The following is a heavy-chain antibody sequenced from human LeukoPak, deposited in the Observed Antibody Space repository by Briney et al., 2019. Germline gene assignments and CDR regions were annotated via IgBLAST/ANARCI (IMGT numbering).Heavy chain of an antibody. CDR2: IRYDGSNK. V-gene: IGHV3-30*02. J-gene: IGHJ4*02. Sequence: GGSLRLSCAASGFTFSGFGMHWVRQAPGKGLEWVAFIRYDGSNKYYADSVKGRFTISRDNSKNTLYLQMNSLRAEDTAVYYCAKDLYTADYGAKAFDYWGQGTLVTVSS. CDR1: GFTFSGFG. CDR3: AKDLYTADYGAKAFDY. D-gene: IGHD4-17*01.